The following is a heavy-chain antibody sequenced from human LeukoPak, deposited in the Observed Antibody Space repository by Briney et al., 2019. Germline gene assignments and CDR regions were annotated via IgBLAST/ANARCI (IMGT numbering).Heavy chain of an antibody. J-gene: IGHJ5*02. V-gene: IGHV3-43*02. CDR1: GFTLNDYA. CDR3: TKGVRSGTYYNCFDP. D-gene: IGHD1-26*01. CDR2: ISRDGDST. Sequence: PGGSLRLSCVASGFTLNDYALHWVRQAPGKGLEWISLISRDGDSTYYADSVKGRFTISRDNSKNSLYLQMSSLRSEDTALYYCTKGVRSGTYYNCFDPWGQGTLVTVSS.